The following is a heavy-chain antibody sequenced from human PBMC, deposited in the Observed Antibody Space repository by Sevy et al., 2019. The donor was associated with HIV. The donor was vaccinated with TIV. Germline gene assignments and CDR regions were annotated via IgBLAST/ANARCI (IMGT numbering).Heavy chain of an antibody. CDR3: AKIRTGGGSYRFDAFDI. V-gene: IGHV3-64*04. CDR1: GFTFSSYA. D-gene: IGHD1-26*01. CDR2: ISSNGDST. J-gene: IGHJ3*02. Sequence: GGSLRLSCSASGFTFSSYAMHWVRQAPGKGLEYVSAISSNGDSTYYADSVKGRFTISRDNSKNTLYLQMNSLRAEDTAVYYCAKIRTGGGSYRFDAFDIWGQGTMVTVSS.